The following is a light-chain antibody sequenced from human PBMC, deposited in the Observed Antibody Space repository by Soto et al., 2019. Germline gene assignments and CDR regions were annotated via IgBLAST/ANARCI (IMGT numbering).Light chain of an antibody. CDR3: SARDDILSGVV. CDR2: RSD. V-gene: IGLV1-47*01. Sequence: QSVLTQPPSASGTPGPRVTISCSGSSSNIGSNHVYWYQQFPGMAPKLLMYRSDQRPTGVPDRFSGSKSGTSASLAISGLRSDDEADYYCSARDDILSGVVFGGGTKVAVL. CDR1: SSNIGSNH. J-gene: IGLJ2*01.